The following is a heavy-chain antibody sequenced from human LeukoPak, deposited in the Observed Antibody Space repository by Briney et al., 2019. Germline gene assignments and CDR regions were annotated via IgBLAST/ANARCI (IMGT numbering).Heavy chain of an antibody. D-gene: IGHD6-13*01. J-gene: IGHJ6*02. CDR2: INPSGGST. CDR1: GYTFTSYY. Sequence: ASVKVSCKASGYTFTSYYMHWVRQAPGQGLEWMGIINPSGGSTSYAQKFQGRVTMTRDTSTSTVYMELSSLRSEDTAVYYCARVRLAAAHRDGMDVWGQGTTVTVSS. CDR3: ARVRLAAAHRDGMDV. V-gene: IGHV1-46*01.